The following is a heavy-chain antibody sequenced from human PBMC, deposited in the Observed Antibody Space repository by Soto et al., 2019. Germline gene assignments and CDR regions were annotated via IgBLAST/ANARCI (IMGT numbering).Heavy chain of an antibody. CDR3: AKDRTVAARNFDY. CDR1: GFAFSNYA. J-gene: IGHJ4*02. D-gene: IGHD6-6*01. Sequence: GGSLRLSXAAPGFAFSNYAMGWVRQAPGKGLEWVSSISTSIDATYYADSVKGRFTISRDDSKNTLYLQMNSLRAEDSAVYYCAKDRTVAARNFDYWGQGTQVTVSS. CDR2: ISTSIDAT. V-gene: IGHV3-23*01.